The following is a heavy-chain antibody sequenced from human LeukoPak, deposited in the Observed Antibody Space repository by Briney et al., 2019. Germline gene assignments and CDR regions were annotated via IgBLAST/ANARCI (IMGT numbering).Heavy chain of an antibody. J-gene: IGHJ4*02. CDR2: IYPGDSDT. V-gene: IGHV5-51*01. Sequence: GESLKISCKGSGYSFTSYWIGRVRQMPGKGLEWMGIIYPGDSDTRYSPSFQGQVTISADKSISTAYLQWSSLKASDTAMYYCARREDYYGSGSYSNYFDYWGQGTLVTVSS. D-gene: IGHD3-10*01. CDR1: GYSFTSYW. CDR3: ARREDYYGSGSYSNYFDY.